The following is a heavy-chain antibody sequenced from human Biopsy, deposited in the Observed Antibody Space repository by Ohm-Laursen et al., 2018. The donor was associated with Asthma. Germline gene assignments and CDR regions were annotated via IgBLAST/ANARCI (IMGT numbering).Heavy chain of an antibody. D-gene: IGHD3-10*01. J-gene: IGHJ6*02. V-gene: IGHV1-18*01. CDR2: ISVYNGNT. Sequence: ASVKVSCKPSGYTFNSAGITWVRQAPGQGLEWMGWISVYNGNTKFAQKLQDRVTMITDTSTSTAYMELRSLRSDDTAVYFCARAVDYSHYYGIDVWGQGTTVTVS. CDR3: ARAVDYSHYYGIDV. CDR1: GYTFNSAG.